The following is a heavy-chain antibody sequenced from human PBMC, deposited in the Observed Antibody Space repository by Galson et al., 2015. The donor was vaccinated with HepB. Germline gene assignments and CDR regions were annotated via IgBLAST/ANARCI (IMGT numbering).Heavy chain of an antibody. V-gene: IGHV3-73*01. J-gene: IGHJ4*02. D-gene: IGHD1-14*01. CDR1: GFTFSGSA. CDR3: TRHYELEPLHFQVY. Sequence: SLRLSCAASGFTFSGSATHWVRQASGKGLEWVGRIRSKANSYATAYAASVKGRFTISRDDSKNTAYLQMNSLKTEDTAVYYCTRHYELEPLHFQVYWGQGTLVTVSS. CDR2: IRSKANSYAT.